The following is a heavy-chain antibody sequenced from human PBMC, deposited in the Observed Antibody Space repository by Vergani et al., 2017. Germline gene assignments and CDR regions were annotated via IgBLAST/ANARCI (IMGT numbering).Heavy chain of an antibody. CDR2: ISGSGGST. D-gene: IGHD5-12*01. CDR1: GFNFNHYA. J-gene: IGHJ6*02. V-gene: IGHV3-23*01. CDR3: AKANPRNSGYDYLYYYHAMDV. Sequence: EVQLLESGGDLVQPGGSLRLSCAASGFNFNHYAMNWVRQAPGKGLEWVSGISGSGGSTYYAGYVKGRFTISRDSSKNTLYLQMNSLSAGDAAVYYCAKANPRNSGYDYLYYYHAMDVWGQGTTVTVSS.